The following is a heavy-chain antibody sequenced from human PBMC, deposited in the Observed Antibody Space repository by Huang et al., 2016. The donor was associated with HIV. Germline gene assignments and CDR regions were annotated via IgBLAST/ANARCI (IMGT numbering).Heavy chain of an antibody. CDR1: GGSFNNFG. Sequence: QVQLVQSGAEVRKPGSSVKVSCRASGGSFNNFGINWVRQAPGQGLEWMGGIIPRLGTRNDAQRFQGRVTITADETTVVVYMELSSLRSDDTAVYFCAKRGGAWGSPYAFDLWGPGTMVTVSS. J-gene: IGHJ3*01. CDR2: IIPRLGTR. D-gene: IGHD3-16*01. V-gene: IGHV1-69*13. CDR3: AKRGGAWGSPYAFDL.